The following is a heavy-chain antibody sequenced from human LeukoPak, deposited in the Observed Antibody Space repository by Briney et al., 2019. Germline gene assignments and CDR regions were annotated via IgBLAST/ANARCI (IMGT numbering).Heavy chain of an antibody. CDR2: ISSSSSYI. Sequence: PGGSLTLSCAVSGLTFSSYSMNWVRQAPGEGREWVSSISSSSSYIDYANSVKGRFTISRDNAKNSLYLQMNSLRAVDTAVYYCASHASSSRYDYWGQGTLVTVSS. CDR3: ASHASSSRYDY. J-gene: IGHJ4*02. CDR1: GLTFSSYS. D-gene: IGHD6-13*01. V-gene: IGHV3-21*01.